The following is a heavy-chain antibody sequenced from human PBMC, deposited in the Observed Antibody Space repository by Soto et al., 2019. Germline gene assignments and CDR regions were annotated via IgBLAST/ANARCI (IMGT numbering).Heavy chain of an antibody. J-gene: IGHJ4*02. Sequence: QVQLVESGGGVVQPGRSLRLSCAASGFTFSSYGMHWVRQAPGKGLEWVAVIWYDGSNKYYADSVKGRFTISRDNSKNTLYLQMNSLRAEDTAVYYCARDGYGGGGSCYSVPVFDYWGQGTLVTVSS. CDR3: ARDGYGGGGSCYSVPVFDY. D-gene: IGHD2-15*01. V-gene: IGHV3-33*01. CDR1: GFTFSSYG. CDR2: IWYDGSNK.